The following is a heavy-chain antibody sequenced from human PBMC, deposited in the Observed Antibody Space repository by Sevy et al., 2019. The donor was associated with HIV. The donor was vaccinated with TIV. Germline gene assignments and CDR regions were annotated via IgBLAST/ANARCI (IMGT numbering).Heavy chain of an antibody. Sequence: GGSLRLSCAASGFTFSNAWMNWVRQAPGKGLEWVGHIKSKTDGGKTDYAEPVKGRFTISRDDSKNTLFLQMNSLKTEDTAVYYCTTLRGSYYDSSAKGPWGQGTLVTVSS. J-gene: IGHJ5*02. CDR3: TTLRGSYYDSSAKGP. V-gene: IGHV3-15*07. CDR1: GFTFSNAW. D-gene: IGHD3-22*01. CDR2: IKSKTDGGKT.